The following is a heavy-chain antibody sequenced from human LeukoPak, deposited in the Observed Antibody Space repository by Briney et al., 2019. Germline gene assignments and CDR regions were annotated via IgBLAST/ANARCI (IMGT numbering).Heavy chain of an antibody. Sequence: SETLSLTCTVSGGSISSGSYYWSWIRQPAGKGLEWIGRLYTTGSTDYNPSLKSRVTISVDTSKNQFSLKLSSVTAADTAVYYCARDRDYMDVWGKGTTVTISS. CDR3: ARDRDYMDV. V-gene: IGHV4-61*02. J-gene: IGHJ6*03. CDR1: GGSISSGSYY. CDR2: LYTTGST.